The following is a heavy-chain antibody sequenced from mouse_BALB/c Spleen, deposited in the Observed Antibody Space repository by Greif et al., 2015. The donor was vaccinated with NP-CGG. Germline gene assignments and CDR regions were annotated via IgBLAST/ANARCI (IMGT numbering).Heavy chain of an antibody. CDR3: AGDYGSAWFAY. CDR2: ISSGSSTI. CDR1: GFTFSSFG. Sequence: EVKLVESGGGLVQPGGSRKLSCAASGFTFSSFGMHWVRQAPEKGLEWVAYISSGSSTIYYADTVKGRFTISRDNPKNPLFLQMTSLRSEDTAMYYCAGDYGSAWFAYWGQGTLVTVSA. V-gene: IGHV5-17*02. J-gene: IGHJ3*01. D-gene: IGHD1-1*01.